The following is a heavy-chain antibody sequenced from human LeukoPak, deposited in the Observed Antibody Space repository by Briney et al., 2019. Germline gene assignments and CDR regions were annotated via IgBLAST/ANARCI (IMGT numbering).Heavy chain of an antibody. D-gene: IGHD1-1*01. J-gene: IGHJ4*02. CDR1: GFTFSNYW. CDR3: ARGGVTAGKDY. Sequence: GGSLRLSCAASGFTFSNYWMHWVRQAPGEGLLWVSRLNSDGSSTYYADSVKGQFTISRDNAKNTLHLQMNSLRADDTAVYYCARGGVTAGKDYWGQGTLVTVSS. CDR2: LNSDGSST. V-gene: IGHV3-74*01.